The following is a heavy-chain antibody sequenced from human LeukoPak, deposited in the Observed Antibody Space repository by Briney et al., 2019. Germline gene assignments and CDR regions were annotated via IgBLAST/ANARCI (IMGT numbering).Heavy chain of an antibody. J-gene: IGHJ6*03. V-gene: IGHV1-69*13. CDR1: GGTFSSYA. CDR2: IIPIFGTA. CDR3: ARGLPAALKWWFPSPVGNYYYYIDV. Sequence: ASVKVSCKASGGTFSSYAISWMRQAPGQGLEWMGGIIPIFGTANYAQKFQGRVTITADESTSTAYMELSSLRSEDTAVYYCARGLPAALKWWFPSPVGNYYYYIDVWGKGTTVTVSS. D-gene: IGHD2-15*01.